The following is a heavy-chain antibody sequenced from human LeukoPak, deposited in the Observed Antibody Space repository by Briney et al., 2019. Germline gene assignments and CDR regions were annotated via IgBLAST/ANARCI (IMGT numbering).Heavy chain of an antibody. D-gene: IGHD6-19*01. J-gene: IGHJ3*02. CDR3: ARGHSSGWSDAFDI. V-gene: IGHV3-11*01. Sequence: GGSLRLSCAASGFTFSDYYMSWIRQAPGKGLEWVSYISSSGSTIYYADSVNGRFTISRDNAKNSLYLQMNSLRAEDTAVYYCARGHSSGWSDAFDIWGQGTMVTVSS. CDR1: GFTFSDYY. CDR2: ISSSGSTI.